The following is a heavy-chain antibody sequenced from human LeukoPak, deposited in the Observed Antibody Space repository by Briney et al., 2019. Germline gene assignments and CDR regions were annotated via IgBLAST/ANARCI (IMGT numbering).Heavy chain of an antibody. J-gene: IGHJ4*02. V-gene: IGHV3-33*06. CDR2: IWYDGSNK. Sequence: GGSLRLSCAASGFTFSSYGMHWVRQAPGKGLEWVAVIWYDGSNKYYADSVKGRFTISRDNSKNTLYLQMNSLRAEDTAVYYCAKDQQGNYDFWSGYIDYWGQGTLVTVSS. CDR3: AKDQQGNYDFWSGYIDY. D-gene: IGHD3-3*01. CDR1: GFTFSSYG.